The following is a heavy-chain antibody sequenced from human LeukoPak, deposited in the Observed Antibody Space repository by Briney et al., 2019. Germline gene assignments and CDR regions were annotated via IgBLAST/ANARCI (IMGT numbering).Heavy chain of an antibody. CDR3: AGVLMEGGGGFDY. Sequence: PGRSLRLSCAASGFTFSSYAMHWVRQAPGKGLEWVAVISYDGSNKYYADSVKGRFTISRDNSKNTLYLQMNSLRAEDAAVYYCAGVLMEGGGGFDYWGQGTLVTVSS. V-gene: IGHV3-30-3*01. CDR1: GFTFSSYA. J-gene: IGHJ4*02. D-gene: IGHD2-8*01. CDR2: ISYDGSNK.